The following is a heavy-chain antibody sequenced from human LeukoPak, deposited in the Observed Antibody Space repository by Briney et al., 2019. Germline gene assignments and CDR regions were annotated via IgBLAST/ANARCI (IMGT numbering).Heavy chain of an antibody. CDR1: GGTFSSYA. CDR3: ARVADYGDYFDY. D-gene: IGHD4-17*01. CDR2: IIPIFGTA. V-gene: IGHV1-69*05. Sequence: GASVKVSCKASGGTFSSYAISWVRQAPGQGLEWMGGIIPIFGTANYAQKFQGRVTMTRNTSISTAYMELSSLRSEDTAVYYCARVADYGDYFDYWGQGTLVTVSS. J-gene: IGHJ4*02.